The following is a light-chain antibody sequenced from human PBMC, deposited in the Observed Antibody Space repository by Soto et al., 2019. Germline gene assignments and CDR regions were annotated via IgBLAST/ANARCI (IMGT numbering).Light chain of an antibody. CDR1: SSDVGAYKY. CDR2: EVT. Sequence: QSVLTQPASVSGSPGQSITISCTGTSSDVGAYKYVSWYQQHPGKAPKLMIFEVTNRPSGISNRFSGSKSGNTASLMISGLQAEDEADYYCSSYTTSSTLAFGGGTKLTVL. V-gene: IGLV2-14*01. CDR3: SSYTTSSTLA. J-gene: IGLJ3*02.